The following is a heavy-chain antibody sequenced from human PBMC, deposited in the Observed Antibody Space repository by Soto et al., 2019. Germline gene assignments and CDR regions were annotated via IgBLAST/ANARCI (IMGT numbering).Heavy chain of an antibody. CDR1: GYTFTSYD. J-gene: IGHJ6*02. Sequence: ASVKVSCKASGYTFTSYDINWVRQATGQGLEWMGWMNPNSGNTGYAQKFQGRVTMTRNTSISTAYMELSSLRSEDTAVYYCHFADRYYYYYGMDVWGQGTTVTVSS. CDR3: HFADRYYYYYGMDV. V-gene: IGHV1-8*01. CDR2: MNPNSGNT.